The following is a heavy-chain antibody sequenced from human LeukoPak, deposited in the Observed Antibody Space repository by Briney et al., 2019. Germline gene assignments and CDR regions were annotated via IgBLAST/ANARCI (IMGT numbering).Heavy chain of an antibody. CDR2: INPNSGGT. V-gene: IGHV1-2*02. CDR3: ARDSLLEDIVVVPAAFDY. Sequence: ASVKVSCEASGYTFTGYYMHWVRQAPGQGLEWMGWINPNSGGTNYAQKFQGRVTMTRDTSISTAYMELSRLRSDDTAVYYCARDSLLEDIVVVPAAFDYWGQGTLVTVSS. J-gene: IGHJ4*02. D-gene: IGHD2-2*01. CDR1: GYTFTGYY.